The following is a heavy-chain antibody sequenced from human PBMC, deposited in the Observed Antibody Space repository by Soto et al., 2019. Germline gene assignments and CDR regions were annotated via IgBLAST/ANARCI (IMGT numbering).Heavy chain of an antibody. CDR2: ISAYNGNT. D-gene: IGHD3-22*01. Sequence: ASVKVSCKASGYTFTSYCISWVREAPGQGLEWMGWISAYNGNTNYAQRLQGRVTMTTDTSTSTAYMELRSLRSDDTAVYYCARVVYYYDSSGYLEVVWFDPWGQGTPVTVSS. V-gene: IGHV1-18*01. CDR1: GYTFTSYC. CDR3: ARVVYYYDSSGYLEVVWFDP. J-gene: IGHJ5*02.